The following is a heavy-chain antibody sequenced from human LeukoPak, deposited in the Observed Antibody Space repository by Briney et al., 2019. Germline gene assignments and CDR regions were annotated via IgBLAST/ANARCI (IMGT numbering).Heavy chain of an antibody. D-gene: IGHD2-15*01. J-gene: IGHJ3*02. V-gene: IGHV1-46*01. Sequence: ASVKVSCKASGYTFTSYYMHWVRQAPGQGLEWMGIINPSGGSTSYAQKFQGRVTMTRDMSASTVYMELSSLRAEDTAVYYCAVCSGGSCYASPFDIWGQGTMVTVSP. CDR2: INPSGGST. CDR1: GYTFTSYY. CDR3: AVCSGGSCYASPFDI.